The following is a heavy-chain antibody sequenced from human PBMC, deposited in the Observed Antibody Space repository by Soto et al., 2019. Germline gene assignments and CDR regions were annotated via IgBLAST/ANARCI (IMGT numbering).Heavy chain of an antibody. D-gene: IGHD2-2*01. CDR3: GRVMIGTSRHTDSDY. Sequence: TSETLSLTCSVSGASISSRDYYWGWIRHTPGKGLEWIGNIDYNGVTYYNPSLKSRVTVSKDTSKNQFSLKVASVTAADTAIYYCGRVMIGTSRHTDSDYWGQGTQVTVSS. J-gene: IGHJ4*02. CDR1: GASISSRDYY. CDR2: IDYNGVT. V-gene: IGHV4-39*01.